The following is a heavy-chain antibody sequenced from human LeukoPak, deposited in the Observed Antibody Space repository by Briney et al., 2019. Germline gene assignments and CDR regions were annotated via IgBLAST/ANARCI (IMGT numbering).Heavy chain of an antibody. D-gene: IGHD3-9*01. CDR3: ARGYDILTGYYSSDY. Sequence: AASVKVSCKASGYTFTGYYMHWVRQAPGQGLEWMGWINPNSGGTNYAQKFQGRVTMTRDTSISTAYMELSRLRSDDTAVYYCARGYDILTGYYSSDYWGQGTLVTVSS. CDR1: GYTFTGYY. CDR2: INPNSGGT. V-gene: IGHV1-2*02. J-gene: IGHJ4*02.